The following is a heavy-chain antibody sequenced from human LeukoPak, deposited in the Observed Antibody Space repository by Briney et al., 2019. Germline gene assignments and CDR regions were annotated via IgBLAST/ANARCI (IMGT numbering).Heavy chain of an antibody. CDR3: ARGPLLVEGPNWFDP. Sequence: GASVKVSCKASGYXFTSYYIHWVRQAPGQGLQWMGIINPSSGSTGYVQKFQGRLTMTRDTSTSTVYMELSSLRSEDTAVYYCARGPLLVEGPNWFDPWGQGTLVTVSS. J-gene: IGHJ5*02. CDR2: INPSSGST. CDR1: GYXFTSYY. V-gene: IGHV1-46*01. D-gene: IGHD2-8*02.